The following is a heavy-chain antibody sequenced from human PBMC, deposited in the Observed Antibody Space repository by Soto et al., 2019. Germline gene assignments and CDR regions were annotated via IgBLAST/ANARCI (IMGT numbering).Heavy chain of an antibody. D-gene: IGHD2-2*01. CDR1: GGSISPYY. CDR3: ARLGAHYQSLDP. J-gene: IGHJ5*02. CDR2: IYYSGTT. Sequence: PSETLSLTCSVSGGSISPYYWAWIRQSPGKGLEWIGYIYYSGTTSYNPSLKSRVTLSLETSKSQFSLRLASVTASDTAVYYCARLGAHYQSLDPWGQGTLVTVSS. V-gene: IGHV4-59*08.